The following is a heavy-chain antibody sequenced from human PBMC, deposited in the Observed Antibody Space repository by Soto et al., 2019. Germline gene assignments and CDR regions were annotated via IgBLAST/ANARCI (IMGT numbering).Heavy chain of an antibody. D-gene: IGHD3-22*01. CDR3: ARAPLNYDSSGYHFDY. CDR1: GFTFITYS. J-gene: IGHJ4*02. V-gene: IGHV3-48*01. Sequence: SLRRSCAASGFTFITYSMNWVRQAPGKGLEWVSYISSSSSTIHYADSVKGRFTISRDNAKNSLYLQMNSLRAEDTAVYYCARAPLNYDSSGYHFDYWGQGTLVTVSS. CDR2: ISSSSSTI.